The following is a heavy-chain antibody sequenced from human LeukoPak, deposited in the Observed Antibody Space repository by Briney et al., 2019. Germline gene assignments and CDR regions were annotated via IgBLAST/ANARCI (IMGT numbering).Heavy chain of an antibody. Sequence: TGGSLRLSCAASGFTVSNKYMTWVRQAPGKGLEWVSLIYSDGRTYYADSVKGRFTISRDNSKNTLYLQMDSLRAEDTAGYYCXXDLGGERTAEFGGQGTLVTVSS. V-gene: IGHV3-53*01. CDR1: GFTVSNKY. CDR2: IYSDGRT. CDR3: XXDLGGERTAEF. D-gene: IGHD2-21*01. J-gene: IGHJ4*02.